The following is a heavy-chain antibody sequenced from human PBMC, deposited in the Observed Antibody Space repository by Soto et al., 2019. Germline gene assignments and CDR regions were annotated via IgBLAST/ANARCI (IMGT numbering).Heavy chain of an antibody. CDR3: ARDYGMSNY. CDR2: IYHSGGT. V-gene: IGHV4-38-2*02. D-gene: IGHD3-9*01. J-gene: IGHJ4*02. CDR1: GYSISSGYY. Sequence: SETLSLTCAVSGYSISSGYYWGWIRQPPGKGLEWIGSIYHSGGTYYNPSLKSRVTISVDTSKNQFSLKLSSVTAADTAVYYCARDYGMSNYWGQGTLVTVSS.